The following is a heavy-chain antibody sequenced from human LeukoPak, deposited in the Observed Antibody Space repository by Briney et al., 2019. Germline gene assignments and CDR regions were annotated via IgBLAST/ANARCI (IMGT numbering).Heavy chain of an antibody. D-gene: IGHD2-2*01. V-gene: IGHV1-8*01. J-gene: IGHJ6*02. Sequence: ASVKVSCKASGYTFTSYDINWVRQATGQGLEWMGWMNPNSGNTGYAQKFQDRVTMTRNTSISTAYMELSSLRSEDTAVYYCARGNTKIVPAAIALFYYYYYGMDVWGQGTTVTVSS. CDR3: ARGNTKIVPAAIALFYYYYYGMDV. CDR2: MNPNSGNT. CDR1: GYTFTSYD.